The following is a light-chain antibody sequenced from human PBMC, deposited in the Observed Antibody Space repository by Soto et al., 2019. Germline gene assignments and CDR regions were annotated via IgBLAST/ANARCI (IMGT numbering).Light chain of an antibody. J-gene: IGLJ1*01. CDR1: SSNIGAGYD. CDR3: QSYDSSLSGYV. Sequence: QSVLTQPRSVSGAPGQRVTISCTGSSSNIGAGYDVHWYQQLPGTAPKLLIYGNSNRPSGVPDRFSGSKSGTSASLAITGLQAEDEADYYCQSYDSSLSGYVFRPGTKVTVL. CDR2: GNS. V-gene: IGLV1-40*01.